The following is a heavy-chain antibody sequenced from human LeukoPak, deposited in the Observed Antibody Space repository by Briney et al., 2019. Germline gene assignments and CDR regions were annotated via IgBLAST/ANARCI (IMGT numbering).Heavy chain of an antibody. CDR1: GFTFSSYW. CDR2: IKQDGSEK. V-gene: IGHV3-7*05. J-gene: IGHJ4*02. D-gene: IGHD6-6*01. Sequence: GGSLRLSCAASGFTFSSYWMSWVRQAPGKGLEWVANIKQDGSEKYYVDSVKGRFTISRDNARNSLYLQMNSLRAEDTAVYYCARVVMVYSSSAVDYWGQGTLVTVSS. CDR3: ARVVMVYSSSAVDY.